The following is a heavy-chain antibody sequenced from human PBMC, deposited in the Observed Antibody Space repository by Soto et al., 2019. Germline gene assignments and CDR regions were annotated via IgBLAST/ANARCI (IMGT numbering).Heavy chain of an antibody. Sequence: QVQLVQSGAEVKKPGASVKVSCKASGYTLTTYSMHWVRQAPGQRLEWMGWMNPLNGDTKYSQRFQGRLTIIRDTSASTVYMELSSLRSEDTAIYYCARGNSGAFDIWGQGTMVTVSS. CDR1: GYTLTTYS. CDR3: ARGNSGAFDI. D-gene: IGHD6-19*01. CDR2: MNPLNGDT. J-gene: IGHJ3*02. V-gene: IGHV1-3*01.